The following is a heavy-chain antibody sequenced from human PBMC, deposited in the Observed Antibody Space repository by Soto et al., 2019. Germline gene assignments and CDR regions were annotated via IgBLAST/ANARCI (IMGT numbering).Heavy chain of an antibody. D-gene: IGHD3-9*01. CDR2: ISGGGGST. CDR3: ANTGYDILTGYYGY. V-gene: IGHV3-23*01. Sequence: GGSQRVSCTAAGCHFISYCMSWVRPDPGKGLEWVSAISGGGGSTYYADSVKGRFTISRDNSKNTLYLQMNSLRAEDTAVYYCANTGYDILTGYYGYWGQGTLVTVSS. J-gene: IGHJ4*02. CDR1: GCHFISYC.